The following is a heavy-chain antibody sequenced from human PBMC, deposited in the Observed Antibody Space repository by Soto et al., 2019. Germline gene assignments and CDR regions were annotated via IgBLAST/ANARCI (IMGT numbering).Heavy chain of an antibody. CDR3: ARDRPTTARGVIPRWFDP. D-gene: IGHD3-10*01. CDR1: GGSFSGYY. Sequence: SETLSLTCAVYGGSFSGYYWSWIRQPPGKGLEWIGEINHSGSTNYNPSLKSRVTISVDTSKNQFSLKLSSVTAADTAVYYCARDRPTTARGVIPRWFDPWGQGTPVTVSS. V-gene: IGHV4-34*01. CDR2: INHSGST. J-gene: IGHJ5*02.